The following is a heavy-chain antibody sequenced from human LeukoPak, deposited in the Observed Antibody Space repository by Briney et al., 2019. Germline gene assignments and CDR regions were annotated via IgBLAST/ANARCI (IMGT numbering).Heavy chain of an antibody. CDR3: AKDQESGGYDTQDY. CDR2: ISYDGSNK. J-gene: IGHJ4*02. CDR1: GFTFSSYD. V-gene: IGHV3-30*18. D-gene: IGHD5-12*01. Sequence: PGGSLRLSCVVSGFTFSSYDMSWVRQAPGKGLEWVAVISYDGSNKYYADSVKGRFTISRDNSKNTLYLQMNSLRAEDTAVYYCAKDQESGGYDTQDYWGQGTLVTVSS.